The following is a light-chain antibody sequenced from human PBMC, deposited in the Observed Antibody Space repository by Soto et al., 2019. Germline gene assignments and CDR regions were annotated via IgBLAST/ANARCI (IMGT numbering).Light chain of an antibody. J-gene: IGKJ5*01. CDR1: QSVTTY. CDR3: QQRSNWPPTIT. CDR2: DAS. Sequence: EIVLTQSPATLSLSPGERVTLSCRASQSVTTYLAWYQQKPGQAPRLLIYDASDRATGIPARFSGSGSGTDFTLTISSLEPEDFAVYYCQQRSNWPPTITFGQGTRLEMK. V-gene: IGKV3-11*01.